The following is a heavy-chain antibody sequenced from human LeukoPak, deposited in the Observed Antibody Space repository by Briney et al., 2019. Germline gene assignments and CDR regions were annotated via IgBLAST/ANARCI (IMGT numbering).Heavy chain of an antibody. CDR1: GGSFSSYY. D-gene: IGHD3-10*01. J-gene: IGHJ6*03. V-gene: IGHV4-4*07. CDR2: IYTSGST. Sequence: SETLSLTCTVSGGSFSSYYWSWVRQPAGKGLEWIGRIYTSGSTNYNPSLKSRVTMSVDTSKNQFSLKLSSVTAADTAVYYCARDLRRDYYGSGSYFYYYYYMDVWGKGTTVTVSS. CDR3: ARDLRRDYYGSGSYFYYYYYMDV.